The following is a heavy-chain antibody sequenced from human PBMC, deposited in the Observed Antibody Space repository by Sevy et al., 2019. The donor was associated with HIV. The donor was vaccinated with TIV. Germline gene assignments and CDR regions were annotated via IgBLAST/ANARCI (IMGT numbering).Heavy chain of an antibody. CDR2: ISGSGGSGDKT. CDR3: ARKYDSSGYFDY. J-gene: IGHJ4*02. Sequence: GGSLRLSCAASGFTFSNYAMNWVRQAPGKGLEWVSGISGSGGSGDKTNYAESVKGRFTISRDDSKNSLYLQLNSLRAEETAIYYCARKYDSSGYFDYWGQGSLVTVSS. D-gene: IGHD3-22*01. V-gene: IGHV3-23*01. CDR1: GFTFSNYA.